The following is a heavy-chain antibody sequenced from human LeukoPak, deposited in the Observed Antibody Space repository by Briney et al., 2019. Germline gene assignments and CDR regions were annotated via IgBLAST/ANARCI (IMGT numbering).Heavy chain of an antibody. CDR3: ARDTYRFDDY. V-gene: IGHV3-7*01. Sequence: PGGSLRLSCAASGFTFSNYWMSWVRQAPGKGLEWVASIKEDGSDKYYVDSVKGRFTISGDNAKNSLYLQMDSLRADDTAVYYCARDTYRFDDYWGQGTLVTVSS. J-gene: IGHJ4*02. CDR1: GFTFSNYW. CDR2: IKEDGSDK.